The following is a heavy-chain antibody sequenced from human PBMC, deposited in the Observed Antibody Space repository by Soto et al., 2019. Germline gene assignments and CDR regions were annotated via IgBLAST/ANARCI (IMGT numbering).Heavy chain of an antibody. CDR3: ARDRQIPNYDILTPFDY. J-gene: IGHJ4*02. V-gene: IGHV3-33*01. CDR1: GFTFSSYG. Sequence: GGSLRLSCAASGFTFSSYGMHWVRQAPGKGLEWVAVIWYDGSNKYYADSVKGRFTISRDNSKNTLYLQMNSLRAEDTAVYYCARDRQIPNYDILTPFDYWGQGTLVTVSS. CDR2: IWYDGSNK. D-gene: IGHD3-9*01.